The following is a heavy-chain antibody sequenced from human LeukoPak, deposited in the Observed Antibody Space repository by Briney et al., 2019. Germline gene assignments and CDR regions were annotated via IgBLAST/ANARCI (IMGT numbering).Heavy chain of an antibody. CDR3: AKGASSSCYSAPNY. D-gene: IGHD2-15*01. CDR2: ICSNDNNT. CDR1: GFTFSSYA. Sequence: GGSLRHSCAASGFTFSSYAMNWVRQAPGKGLEWVSAICSNDNNTYYANSVKGRFTISRDNSKNTLSLQLNSLRAEDTAVYYCAKGASSSCYSAPNYWGQGTLVTVSS. V-gene: IGHV3-23*01. J-gene: IGHJ4*02.